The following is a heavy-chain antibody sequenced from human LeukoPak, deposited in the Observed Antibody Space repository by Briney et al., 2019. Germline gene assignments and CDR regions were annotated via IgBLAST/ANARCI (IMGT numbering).Heavy chain of an antibody. CDR3: ARRRYYYDSSGYYYYYYGMDV. J-gene: IGHJ6*02. CDR2: IYYSGST. D-gene: IGHD3-22*01. V-gene: IGHV4-59*08. CDR1: GGSISSYY. Sequence: SETLSLTCTVSGGSISSYYWSWIRQPPGKGLEWIGYIYYSGSTNYNPSLKSRVTISVDTSKNQFSLKLSSVTAADTAVYYCARRRYYYDSSGYYYYYYGMDVWGQGITVTVFS.